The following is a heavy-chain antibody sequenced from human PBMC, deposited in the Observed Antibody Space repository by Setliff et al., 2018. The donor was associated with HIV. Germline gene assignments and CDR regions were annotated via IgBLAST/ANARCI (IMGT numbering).Heavy chain of an antibody. CDR3: ARQDYYYDSSGYYRWWEPFSWYFDL. CDR1: GGSFSGYY. CDR2: INHSGST. V-gene: IGHV4-34*01. Sequence: SETLSLTCAVYGGSFSGYYWSWIRQPPGKGLEWIGEINHSGSTNYNPSLKSRVTISVDTSKNQFSLKLSSVTAADTAVYYCARQDYYYDSSGYYRWWEPFSWYFDLCGRGTLVTVSS. D-gene: IGHD3-22*01. J-gene: IGHJ2*01.